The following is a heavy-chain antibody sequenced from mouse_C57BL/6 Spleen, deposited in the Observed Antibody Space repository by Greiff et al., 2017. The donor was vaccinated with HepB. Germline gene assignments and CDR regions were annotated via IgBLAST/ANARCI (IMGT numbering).Heavy chain of an antibody. Sequence: EVQLVESEGGLVQPGSSMKLSCTASGFTFSDYYMAWVRQVPEKGLEWVANINYDGSSTYYLDSLKSRFIISRDNAKNILYLQMSSLKSEDTATYYCARDRVGGYDDNYFDYWGQGTTLTVSS. V-gene: IGHV5-16*01. CDR1: GFTFSDYY. CDR2: INYDGSST. J-gene: IGHJ2*01. D-gene: IGHD2-2*01. CDR3: ARDRVGGYDDNYFDY.